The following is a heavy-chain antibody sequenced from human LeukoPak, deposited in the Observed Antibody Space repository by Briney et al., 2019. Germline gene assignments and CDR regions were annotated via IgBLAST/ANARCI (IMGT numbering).Heavy chain of an antibody. V-gene: IGHV3-64*01. CDR2: ISNNGGST. CDR1: GFTFSRYS. CDR3: ARAQAVVASVDAFDI. J-gene: IGHJ3*02. Sequence: GGSLRLSCAASGFTFSRYSMHWVRQAPGKGLEYVSAISNNGGSTYYAKSVKGRFTISRDNSKNTLYLQMNSLRAEDTAVYYCARAQAVVASVDAFDIWGQGTMVTVSS. D-gene: IGHD2-15*01.